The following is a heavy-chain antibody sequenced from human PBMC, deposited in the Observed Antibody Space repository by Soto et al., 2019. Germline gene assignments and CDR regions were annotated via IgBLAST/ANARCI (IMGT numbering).Heavy chain of an antibody. CDR3: ARGGLANPVYDYIWGSYRLTDY. Sequence: ASVKVSYKASGYTFTSYDINWVRQATGQGLEWMGWMNPNSGNTGYAQKFQGRVTMTRNTSISTAYMELSSLRSEDTAVYYCARGGLANPVYDYIWGSYRLTDYWGQGTLVTVSS. CDR1: GYTFTSYD. J-gene: IGHJ4*02. V-gene: IGHV1-8*01. CDR2: MNPNSGNT. D-gene: IGHD3-16*02.